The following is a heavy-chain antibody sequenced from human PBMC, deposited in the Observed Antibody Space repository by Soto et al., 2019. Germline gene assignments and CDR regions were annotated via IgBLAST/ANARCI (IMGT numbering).Heavy chain of an antibody. V-gene: IGHV3-21*01. CDR2: ISSSSSYI. CDR1: GFTFSSYS. CDR3: SKDHEEWEDSGL. D-gene: IGHD1-26*01. Sequence: EVQLVESGGGLVKPGGSLRLSCAASGFTFSSYSMNWVRQAPGKGLEWVSSISSSSSYIYYADSLKGLFTISRDNAKNSLYLQMNSLSAEDTPVYYCSKDHEEWEDSGLCGRGTLVTVSS. J-gene: IGHJ2*01.